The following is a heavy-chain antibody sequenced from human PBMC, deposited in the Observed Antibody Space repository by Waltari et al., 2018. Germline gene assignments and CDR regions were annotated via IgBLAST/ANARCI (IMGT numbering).Heavy chain of an antibody. CDR1: GDSMTGGSW. Sequence: QLQLQQSGPGLVKPSETLSLTCAVSGDSMTGGSWWSWVRPPPGKGLEWVGQIHGSGRTNYNPSLEGRVTISMDMSNNKFSLRVSSATAADTAVCYCARDRGRGMFLDSWGQGILVSVSP. V-gene: IGHV4-4*02. CDR3: ARDRGRGMFLDS. CDR2: IHGSGRT. D-gene: IGHD3-10*02. J-gene: IGHJ4*02.